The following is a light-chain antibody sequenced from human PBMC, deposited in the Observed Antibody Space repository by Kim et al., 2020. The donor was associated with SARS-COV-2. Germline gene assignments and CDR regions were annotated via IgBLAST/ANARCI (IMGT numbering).Light chain of an antibody. Sequence: EIVLTQSPGTLSLSSGERATVSCRASQSVGSNYLAWYQQKPGQAPRLLIYGSSSRATGIPDRFSGSGSGTDFTLTISRLEPEDFAVYYCHQYGRSPPWTFGQGTKVDIK. CDR2: GSS. J-gene: IGKJ1*01. V-gene: IGKV3-20*01. CDR1: QSVGSNY. CDR3: HQYGRSPPWT.